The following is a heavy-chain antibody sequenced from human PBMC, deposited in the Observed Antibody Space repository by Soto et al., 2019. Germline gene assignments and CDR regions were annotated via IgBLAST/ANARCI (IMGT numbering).Heavy chain of an antibody. D-gene: IGHD2-2*01. CDR1: AFTFRSYA. V-gene: IGHV3-23*01. CDR2: ITASADTT. CDR3: AKVRPLRDCTSTSCLGAFDI. J-gene: IGHJ3*02. Sequence: EEQLLESGGGLERPGGSLRLSCAASAFTFRSYAMSWVRQAPGKGLEWVSAITASADTTYYADSMKGGFTISRDNSKNTLYLRMNSLRAEDTAVYYCAKVRPLRDCTSTSCLGAFDIWGQGTMVTVS.